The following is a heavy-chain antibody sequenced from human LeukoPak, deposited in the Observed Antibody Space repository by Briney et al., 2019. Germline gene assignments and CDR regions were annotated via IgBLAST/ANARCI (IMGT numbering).Heavy chain of an antibody. J-gene: IGHJ4*02. Sequence: SQTLSLTCTVSGGSISSGGYYWSWIRQHPGKGLEWIGYIYYSGSTYYNPSLKSRVTISVGTSKNQFSLKLSSVTAADTAVYYCARGRSGWYNDYWGQGTLVTVSS. V-gene: IGHV4-31*03. D-gene: IGHD6-19*01. CDR3: ARGRSGWYNDY. CDR2: IYYSGST. CDR1: GGSISSGGYY.